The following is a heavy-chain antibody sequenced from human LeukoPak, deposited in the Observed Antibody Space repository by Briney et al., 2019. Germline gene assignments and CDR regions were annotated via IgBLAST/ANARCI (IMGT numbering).Heavy chain of an antibody. CDR1: GDSINNNNNH. CDR2: IDYSGNT. Sequence: SETLSLTCTVSGDSINNNNNHWGWIRPSPGKGLEWIRTIDYSGNTYYNPSLNSRVTISADRSRNQFSLKLSSVTAADTAVYYCARHWDYYDSSGYYPELDAFDIWGQGTMVTVSS. J-gene: IGHJ3*02. CDR3: ARHWDYYDSSGYYPELDAFDI. D-gene: IGHD3-22*01. V-gene: IGHV4-39*01.